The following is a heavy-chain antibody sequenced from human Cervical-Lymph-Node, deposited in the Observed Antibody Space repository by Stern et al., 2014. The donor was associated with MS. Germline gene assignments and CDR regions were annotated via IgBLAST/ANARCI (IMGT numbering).Heavy chain of an antibody. CDR1: GGSISSYY. CDR2: VHYSGTT. D-gene: IGHD3-3*01. CDR3: AGSGTYYPDY. Sequence: VQLVESGPGLVKPSETLSLTCSVSGGSISSYYWNWIRQPPGKGLEWIANVHYSGTTNYNPSLKSRVTILLDTSMNKISLKLTSVIAADTAVYYCAGSGTYYPDYWGQGILVTVSS. V-gene: IGHV4-59*08. J-gene: IGHJ4*02.